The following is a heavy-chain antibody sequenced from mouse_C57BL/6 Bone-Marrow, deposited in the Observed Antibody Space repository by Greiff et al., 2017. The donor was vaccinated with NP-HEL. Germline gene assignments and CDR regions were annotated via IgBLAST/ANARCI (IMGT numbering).Heavy chain of an antibody. CDR2: IRLKSDNYAT. D-gene: IGHD2-5*01. Sequence: EVQLVESGGGLVQPGGSMKLSCVASGFTFSNYWMNWVRQSPEKGLEWVAQIRLKSDNYATHYAESVKGRFTISRDDSKSSVYLQMNNLRAEDTGIYYCTSNYGFAYWGQGTLVTVSA. V-gene: IGHV6-3*01. CDR3: TSNYGFAY. CDR1: GFTFSNYW. J-gene: IGHJ3*01.